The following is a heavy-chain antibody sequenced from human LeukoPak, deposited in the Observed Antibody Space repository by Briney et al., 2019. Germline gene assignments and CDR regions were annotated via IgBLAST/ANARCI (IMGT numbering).Heavy chain of an antibody. Sequence: GASVKVSCKASGGTFSSYAISWVRQAPGQGLEWMGGIIPIFGTANYAQKFQGRVTITADKSTSTAYMGLSSLRSEDTAVYYCARTRVDYGGTVYYYYMDVWGKGTTVTVSS. D-gene: IGHD4-17*01. CDR3: ARTRVDYGGTVYYYYMDV. J-gene: IGHJ6*03. CDR2: IIPIFGTA. V-gene: IGHV1-69*06. CDR1: GGTFSSYA.